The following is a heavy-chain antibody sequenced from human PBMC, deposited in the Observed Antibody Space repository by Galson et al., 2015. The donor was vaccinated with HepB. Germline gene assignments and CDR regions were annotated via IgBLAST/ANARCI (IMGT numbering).Heavy chain of an antibody. J-gene: IGHJ6*02. V-gene: IGHV7-4-1*02. Sequence: SVKVSCKASGYTFTSYAINWVRQAPGQGLEWMGWINTNTGNPTYAQGFTGRFVFSLDTSVSTAYLQISSLKAEDTAVYYCARDREVAKTLLASYYYGMDVWGPGTSVTVSS. CDR3: ARDREVAKTLLASYYYGMDV. CDR1: GYTFTSYA. D-gene: IGHD5-12*01. CDR2: INTNTGNP.